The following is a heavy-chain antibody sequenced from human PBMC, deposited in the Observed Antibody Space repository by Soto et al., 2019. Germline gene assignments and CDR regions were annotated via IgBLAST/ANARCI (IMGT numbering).Heavy chain of an antibody. CDR1: GFNFGFFG. CDR2: ISGDGINT. J-gene: IGHJ4*02. Sequence: QIQLVESGGDVVQPGKSLRLSCAASGFNFGFFGMHWVRQAPGKGLEWVAFISGDGINTQYADSVRGRFTLYRDYSRKTIYLQMDSLRDEDTALYYCARGNRSFDFDSWGLGTLVTVSS. V-gene: IGHV3-30*03. CDR3: ARGNRSFDFDS. D-gene: IGHD1-26*01.